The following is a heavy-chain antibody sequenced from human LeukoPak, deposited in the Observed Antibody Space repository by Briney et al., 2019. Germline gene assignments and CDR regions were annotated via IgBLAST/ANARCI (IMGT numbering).Heavy chain of an antibody. D-gene: IGHD2-15*01. CDR2: INPDGSEK. Sequence: GGSLRLSCAASGFTFSSYWMHWGRQAPGKRLQWVANINPDGSEKNYVDSVKGRFTISRDNAKNSLYLQMNSLRAEDTAVYYCAKDPYRVVVATGNYLDPWGQGTLVTVSS. CDR3: AKDPYRVVVATGNYLDP. V-gene: IGHV3-7*01. J-gene: IGHJ5*02. CDR1: GFTFSSYW.